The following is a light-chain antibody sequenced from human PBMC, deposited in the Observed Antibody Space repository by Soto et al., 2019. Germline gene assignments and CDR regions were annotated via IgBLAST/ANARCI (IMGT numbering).Light chain of an antibody. J-gene: IGLJ1*01. CDR1: SSDVGSYNR. V-gene: IGLV2-18*01. Sequence: QSALNQPPSVCGSPGQSVTISCTGTSSDVGSYNRVSWYQQPQGTDPKLMIYEVSNRPSGVPDRFSGSKSGNTTSLTISGLQSEDEADYDCSLYTSSRTYGFGTGTKLTVL. CDR3: SLYTSSRTYG. CDR2: EVS.